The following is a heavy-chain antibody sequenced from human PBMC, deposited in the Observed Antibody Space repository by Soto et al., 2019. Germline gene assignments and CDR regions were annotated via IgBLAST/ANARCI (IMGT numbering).Heavy chain of an antibody. CDR1: GYTFINYA. D-gene: IGHD1-20*01. CDR3: ARGADNWNDLDY. CDR2: INPGNDNT. Sequence: ASVKVSCKASGYTFINYAVHWVRQAPGQSLEWMGWINPGNDNTRYSQKFQGRVTITRDTSANTAYMELSSLRFEDTAVYYCARGADNWNDLDYWGLGTLVTVSS. J-gene: IGHJ4*02. V-gene: IGHV1-3*01.